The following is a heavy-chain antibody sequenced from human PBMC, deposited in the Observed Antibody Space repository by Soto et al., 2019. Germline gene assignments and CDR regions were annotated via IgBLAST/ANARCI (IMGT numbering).Heavy chain of an antibody. Sequence: GGSLRLSCAASGFTFSSYWMSWVRQAPGKGLEWVANIKQDGSEKYYVDSVKGRFTISRDNAKNSLCLQMNSLRAEDTAAYYCARDRVLRFLEWFNPSDYYGMDVWGQGTTVTVS. CDR1: GFTFSSYW. CDR2: IKQDGSEK. CDR3: ARDRVLRFLEWFNPSDYYGMDV. J-gene: IGHJ6*02. D-gene: IGHD3-3*01. V-gene: IGHV3-7*01.